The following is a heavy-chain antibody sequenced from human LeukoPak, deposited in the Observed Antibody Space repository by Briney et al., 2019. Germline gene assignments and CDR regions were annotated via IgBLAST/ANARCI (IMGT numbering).Heavy chain of an antibody. V-gene: IGHV3-21*01. CDR1: GFTFSSYS. Sequence: GGSLRLSCAASGFTFSSYSMNWVRQAPGKGLEWVSSISSSSSYIYYADSVKSRFTISRDNAKNSLYLQMKSLRAEDTAVYYCAREGTQDAFDIWGQGTMVTVSS. CDR3: AREGTQDAFDI. CDR2: ISSSSSYI. J-gene: IGHJ3*02.